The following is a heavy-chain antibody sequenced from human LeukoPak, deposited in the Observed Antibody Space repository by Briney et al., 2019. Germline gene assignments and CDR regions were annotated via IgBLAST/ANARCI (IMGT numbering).Heavy chain of an antibody. CDR3: ARVDSSGYYDYYYYMDV. J-gene: IGHJ6*03. V-gene: IGHV4-39*07. CDR2: IYYSGST. Sequence: SETLSLTCTVSGGSISSSSYYWGWIRQPPGKGLEWIGSIYYSGSTYYNPSLKSRVTISVDTSKNQFSLKLSSVTAADTAVYYCARVDSSGYYDYYYYMDVWGKGTTVTVSS. CDR1: GGSISSSSYY. D-gene: IGHD3-22*01.